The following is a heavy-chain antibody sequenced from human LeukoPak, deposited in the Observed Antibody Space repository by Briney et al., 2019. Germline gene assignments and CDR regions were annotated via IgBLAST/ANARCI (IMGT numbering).Heavy chain of an antibody. V-gene: IGHV3-7*01. D-gene: IGHD2-15*01. CDR3: AREGGDIADTGFDF. Sequence: PGGSLRLSCATSGFNFSSYWMSWVRQAPGKGLAWVANIEEDGGEKYYVDSVKGRFTISRDNAKNSLYLQMNSLRAEDTAVYYCAREGGDIADTGFDFWGQGTLVTVSS. J-gene: IGHJ4*02. CDR1: GFNFSSYW. CDR2: IEEDGGEK.